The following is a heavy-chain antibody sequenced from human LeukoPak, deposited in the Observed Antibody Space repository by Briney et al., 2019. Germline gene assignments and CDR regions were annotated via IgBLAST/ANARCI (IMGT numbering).Heavy chain of an antibody. J-gene: IGHJ4*02. Sequence: ASVKVSCKVSGYTLTELSMHWVRQAPGKGLEWMGGFDPEDGETIYAQKFQGRVTMTEDTSTDTAYMELGSLRSEDTAVYYCATGHIAAAGNTYYFDYWGQGTLVTVSS. CDR2: FDPEDGET. CDR3: ATGHIAAAGNTYYFDY. D-gene: IGHD6-13*01. CDR1: GYTLTELS. V-gene: IGHV1-24*01.